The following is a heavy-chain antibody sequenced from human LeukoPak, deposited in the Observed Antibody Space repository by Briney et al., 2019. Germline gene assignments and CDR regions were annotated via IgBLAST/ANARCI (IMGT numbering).Heavy chain of an antibody. D-gene: IGHD3-10*01. CDR3: VKFFLPYLAGGTGSR. CDR2: ISDGGDST. J-gene: IGHJ4*02. V-gene: IGHV3-23*01. CDR1: GFPFSTYA. Sequence: GGSLRLSCAASGFPFSTYAMSLVRQAPGMRLEWVSSISDGGDSTHYADSVAGRFTISRDNSKNTLYLQMNSLRAEDTALYYCVKFFLPYLAGGTGSRWGQGTLVTVSS.